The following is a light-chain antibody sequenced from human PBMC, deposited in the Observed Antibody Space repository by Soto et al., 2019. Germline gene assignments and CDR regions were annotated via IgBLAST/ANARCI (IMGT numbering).Light chain of an antibody. CDR1: QSISSW. CDR3: QQYKTYWT. J-gene: IGKJ1*01. Sequence: DIQMTQSHSTLSASVGDRVTITLRASQSISSWLAWYQQKPGKAPKLLIYKASSLESGVPSRFSGSGSGTEYTLTLSSLQPEDFATYYCQQYKTYWTFGQGTKVDIK. V-gene: IGKV1-5*03. CDR2: KAS.